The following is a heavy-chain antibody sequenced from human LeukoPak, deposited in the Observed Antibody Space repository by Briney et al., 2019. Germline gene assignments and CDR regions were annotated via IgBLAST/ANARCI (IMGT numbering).Heavy chain of an antibody. CDR2: ISYDGSNK. V-gene: IGHV3-30-3*01. D-gene: IGHD3-22*01. Sequence: PGGSLRLSCAASGFVFSNYAMSWVRQAPGKGLEWVAVISYDGSNKYYADSVKGRFTISRDNSKNTLYLQMNSLRAEDTAVYYCARDHHYYDSSGYFTYFDYWGQGTLVTVSS. CDR3: ARDHHYYDSSGYFTYFDY. J-gene: IGHJ4*02. CDR1: GFVFSNYA.